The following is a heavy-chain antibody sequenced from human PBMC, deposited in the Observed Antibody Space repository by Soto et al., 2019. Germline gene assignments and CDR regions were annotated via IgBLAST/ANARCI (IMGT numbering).Heavy chain of an antibody. J-gene: IGHJ4*02. V-gene: IGHV3-15*05. D-gene: IGHD4-4*01. CDR2: IKTETDGATT. CDR3: TTDDSNHWEPFDY. CDR1: GFIFSKAW. Sequence: GGSLRLSCAASGFIFSKAWMSWVRQAPGKGLEWVARIKTETDGATTDYAAPVKDRFTISRDDSENTLSLQMNNLNTEDTAVYYCTTDDSNHWEPFDYWGQGTLVTVSS.